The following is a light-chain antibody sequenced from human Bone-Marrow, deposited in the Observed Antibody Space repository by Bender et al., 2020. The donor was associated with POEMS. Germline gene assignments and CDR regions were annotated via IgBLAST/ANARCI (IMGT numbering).Light chain of an antibody. CDR2: SSH. CDR3: AVWDDSLNGWV. J-gene: IGLJ3*02. CDR1: SSNIGAHA. Sequence: QSVLTQPPSASGTPGQRVTISCSGGSSNIGAHAVNWYQHLPGTAPKLLIYSSHRRPSEVPDRFSVSRSGTSASLALSWLQSEDEADYYCAVWDDSLNGWVFGGGTKLTVL. V-gene: IGLV1-44*01.